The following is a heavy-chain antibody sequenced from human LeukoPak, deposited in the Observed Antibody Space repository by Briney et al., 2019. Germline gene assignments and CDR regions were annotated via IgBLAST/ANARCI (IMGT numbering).Heavy chain of an antibody. CDR1: GFSFGIFE. J-gene: IGHJ4*02. Sequence: GGSLRLSCAASGFSFGIFEMNWVRQAPGKGLEWVSYISSSGSTIYYADSVKGRFTISRDNAKNSLYLQMNSLRAADTAVYYCARETDSTLFDYWGQRTLVTVSS. V-gene: IGHV3-48*03. CDR2: ISSSGSTI. D-gene: IGHD2-2*01. CDR3: ARETDSTLFDY.